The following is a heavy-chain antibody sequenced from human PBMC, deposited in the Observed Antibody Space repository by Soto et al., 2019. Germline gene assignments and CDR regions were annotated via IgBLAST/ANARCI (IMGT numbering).Heavy chain of an antibody. Sequence: QVQLQESGPGLVKPSETLSLTCTVSSASISSYYWSWIRQPPGKGLEWIGYIFYTGSTKYNPSLRRRVTISVDTSKNQFSLKLSSVTAADTAVYYCAHSQYGDYFDYWGQGTLVTVSS. V-gene: IGHV4-59*01. CDR1: SASISSYY. CDR3: AHSQYGDYFDY. CDR2: IFYTGST. J-gene: IGHJ4*02. D-gene: IGHD4-17*01.